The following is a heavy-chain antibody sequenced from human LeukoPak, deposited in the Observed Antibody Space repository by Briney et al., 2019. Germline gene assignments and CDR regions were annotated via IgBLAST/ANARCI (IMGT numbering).Heavy chain of an antibody. CDR2: IKQDGSEK. D-gene: IGHD3-22*01. CDR1: GFTFSNAW. CDR3: ARFPQGSGYSKRAFDI. J-gene: IGHJ3*02. V-gene: IGHV3-7*01. Sequence: GGSLRLSCAASGFTFSNAWMSWVRQAPGKGLEWVANIKQDGSEKYYVDSVKGRFTISRDNAKNSLYLQMNSLRAEDTAVYYCARFPQGSGYSKRAFDIWGQGTMVTVSS.